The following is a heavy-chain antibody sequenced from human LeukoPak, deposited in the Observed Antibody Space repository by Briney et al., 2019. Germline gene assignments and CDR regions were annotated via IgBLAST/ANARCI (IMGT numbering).Heavy chain of an antibody. V-gene: IGHV3-33*01. J-gene: IGHJ4*02. D-gene: IGHD4-23*01. CDR1: GFTFSSYG. CDR3: ARVAAGYSVNYFDY. Sequence: HPGGSLRLSCAASGFTFSSYGMHWVRQAPGKGLEWVAVIWYDGSNKYYADSVKGRFTISRDNSKNTLYQQMNSLRAEDTAVYYCARVAAGYSVNYFDYWGQGTLVTVSS. CDR2: IWYDGSNK.